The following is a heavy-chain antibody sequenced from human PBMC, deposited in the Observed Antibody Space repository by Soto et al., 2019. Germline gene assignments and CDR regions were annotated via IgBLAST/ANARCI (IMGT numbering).Heavy chain of an antibody. V-gene: IGHV3-21*01. CDR2: ISSSSSYI. Sequence: VGSLRLSCAASGFTFSSYSMNWFRQAPGKGLEWVSSISSSSSYIYYADSVKGRFTISRDNAKNSLYLQMNSLRAEDTAVYYCARTRSPYFWGMDVWGQGTTVTVSS. J-gene: IGHJ6*02. CDR1: GFTFSSYS. D-gene: IGHD3-3*01. CDR3: ARTRSPYFWGMDV.